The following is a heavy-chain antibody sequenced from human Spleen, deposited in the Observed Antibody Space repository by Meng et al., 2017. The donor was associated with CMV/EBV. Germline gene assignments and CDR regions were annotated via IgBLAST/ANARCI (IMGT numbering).Heavy chain of an antibody. V-gene: IGHV4-34*01. Sequence: QGQLQQWGAGLLKPSETLSLTCAVYGGSFSGYYWSWIRQPPGKGLEWIGEINHSGSTNYNPSLKSRVTISVDTSKNQFSLKLSSVTAADTAVYYCARIGPTWYSSSWYVDYWGQGTLVTVSS. CDR1: GGSFSGYY. D-gene: IGHD6-13*01. CDR2: INHSGST. CDR3: ARIGPTWYSSSWYVDY. J-gene: IGHJ4*02.